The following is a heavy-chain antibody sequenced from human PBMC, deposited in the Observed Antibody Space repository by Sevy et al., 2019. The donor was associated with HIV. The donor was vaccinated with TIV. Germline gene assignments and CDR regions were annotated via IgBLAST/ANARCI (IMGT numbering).Heavy chain of an antibody. Sequence: GGSLRLSCAASGFTFISYSMNWVRQAPGKGLEWVASIGSTGDYIYYADSMKGRFTISRDNAKKSLYLQMKGLRAEDTAVYYCAGGMSYYDSIGNDDWYFDLWGRGTLVTVSS. D-gene: IGHD3-22*01. CDR1: GFTFISYS. V-gene: IGHV3-21*01. CDR3: AGGMSYYDSIGNDDWYFDL. J-gene: IGHJ2*01. CDR2: IGSTGDYI.